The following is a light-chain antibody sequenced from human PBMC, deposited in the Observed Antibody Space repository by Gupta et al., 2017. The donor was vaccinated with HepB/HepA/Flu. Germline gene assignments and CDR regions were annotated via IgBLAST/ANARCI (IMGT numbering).Light chain of an antibody. J-gene: IGLJ3*02. CDR1: SSNIGAGYE. CDR2: RNN. Sequence: QSVLPPPPSVSGAPGQWASISCTVCSSNIGAGYEVHWYQQLPVTAPKPLIYRNNNRPSGVPDRCSGSKTGTSASLTITGIQAEDEADYYCQCYGTILNGPGVFGEGTKLTVL. CDR3: QCYGTILNGPGV. V-gene: IGLV1-40*01.